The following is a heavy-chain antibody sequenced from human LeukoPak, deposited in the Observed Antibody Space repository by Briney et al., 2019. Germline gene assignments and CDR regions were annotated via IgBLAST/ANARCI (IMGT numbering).Heavy chain of an antibody. CDR3: ARGKGSNDYGDPGAFDI. CDR2: IIHSGST. J-gene: IGHJ3*02. Sequence: SGGLSVTSVVHVGSFSGYYWCRRSQPLRKGMERGGLIIHSGSTYYNPSLKSRVTISVDTSKNQFSLKLSSVTAADTAVYYCARGKGSNDYGDPGAFDIWGQGTMVTVSS. D-gene: IGHD4-17*01. V-gene: IGHV4-34*01. CDR1: VGSFSGYY.